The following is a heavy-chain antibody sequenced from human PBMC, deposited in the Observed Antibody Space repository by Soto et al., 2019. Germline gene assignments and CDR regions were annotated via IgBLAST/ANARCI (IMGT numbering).Heavy chain of an antibody. CDR3: ARGGDAYCGGDCYSGRQFPFDY. CDR1: DGSISSGGYS. J-gene: IGHJ4*02. Sequence: PSETLSLTCGVSDGSISSGGYSCRWIRQPPGKGLEWIGYIYHSGSTYYNPSLKSRVTISVDRSKNQFSLKLSSVTAADTAVYYCARGGDAYCGGDCYSGRQFPFDYWGQGTLVTVSS. CDR2: IYHSGST. V-gene: IGHV4-30-2*01. D-gene: IGHD2-21*02.